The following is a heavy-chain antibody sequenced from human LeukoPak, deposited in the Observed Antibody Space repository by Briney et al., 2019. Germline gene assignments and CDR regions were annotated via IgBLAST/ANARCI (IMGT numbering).Heavy chain of an antibody. D-gene: IGHD3-22*01. Sequence: PSETLSLTCAAYGGSFSGYYWSWIRQPPGKGLEWIGEINHSGSTNYNPSLKSRVTISVDTSKNQFSLKLSSVTAADTAVYYCARGASSGYYGGFDYWGQGILVTVSS. CDR2: INHSGST. V-gene: IGHV4-34*01. CDR3: ARGASSGYYGGFDY. CDR1: GGSFSGYY. J-gene: IGHJ4*02.